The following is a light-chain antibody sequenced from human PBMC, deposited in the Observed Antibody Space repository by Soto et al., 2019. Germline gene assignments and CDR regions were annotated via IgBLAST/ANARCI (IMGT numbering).Light chain of an antibody. CDR2: EVS. V-gene: IGLV2-8*01. CDR1: SSDVGGYNY. J-gene: IGLJ1*01. CDR3: SSYAGSNNSV. Sequence: QSALTQPPSASGSPGQSVTISCTGTSSDVGGYNYVSWYQQHPGKAPKLMIYEVSKRPSGVPDRFSGSKSGNTASLTVSGLQPDDEADYYSSSYAGSNNSVFGTGTKLTVL.